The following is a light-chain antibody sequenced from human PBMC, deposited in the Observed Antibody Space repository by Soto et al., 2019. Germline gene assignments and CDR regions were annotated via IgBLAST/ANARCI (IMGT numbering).Light chain of an antibody. CDR2: GAS. CDR3: QQYDNWPPWT. V-gene: IGKV3-15*01. Sequence: EIVMTQSPATLSVSPGERATLSCRASQSVNRNLAWYQQKPGQAPRLLIYGASTRATGIPARFSGSGSGTEFTLTISSLQSEDFAVYYCQQYDNWPPWTFGQGTKVEV. CDR1: QSVNRN. J-gene: IGKJ1*01.